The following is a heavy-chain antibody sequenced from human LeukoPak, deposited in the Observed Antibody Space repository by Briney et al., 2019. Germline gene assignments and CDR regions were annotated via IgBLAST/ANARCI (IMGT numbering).Heavy chain of an antibody. CDR2: IYTSGGT. CDR1: GGSISSGSYY. J-gene: IGHJ4*02. CDR3: ARGGFRGVMDY. Sequence: SETLSLTCTVSGGSISSGSYYWSWIRQPAGKGLEWIGHIYTSGGTNYNPSLKSRVTISVDTSKNQFSLKLSSVTAADTAVYYCARGGFRGVMDYWGQGTLVTVSS. D-gene: IGHD3-10*01. V-gene: IGHV4-61*09.